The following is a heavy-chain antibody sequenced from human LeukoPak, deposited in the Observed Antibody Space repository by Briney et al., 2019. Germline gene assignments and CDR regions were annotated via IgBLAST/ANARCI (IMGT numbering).Heavy chain of an antibody. CDR2: IRYDGSNK. D-gene: IGHD3-10*01. J-gene: IGHJ5*02. Sequence: GGSLRLSCAASGFTFSSYGMHWVRQAPGKGLEWVAFIRYDGSNKYYADSVKGRFTISRDNSKNTLYLQMYSLRAEDTAVFYCAKDLFGSGSYYKGFDPWGQGTLVTVSS. V-gene: IGHV3-30*02. CDR1: GFTFSSYG. CDR3: AKDLFGSGSYYKGFDP.